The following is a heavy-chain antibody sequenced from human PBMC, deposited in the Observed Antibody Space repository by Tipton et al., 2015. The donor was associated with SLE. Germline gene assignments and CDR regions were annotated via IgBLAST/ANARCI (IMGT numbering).Heavy chain of an antibody. CDR2: ISSSNSTI. CDR1: GFTFSDYY. Sequence: GSLRLSCAASGFTFSDYYMSWIRQAPGKGLEWISYISSSNSTIYYADSVKGRFTISRDNAKNSLYLQMNSLRAEDTAVYYCARRAYYYNGMDVWGQGTTVTVSS. J-gene: IGHJ6*02. CDR3: ARRAYYYNGMDV. V-gene: IGHV3-11*01.